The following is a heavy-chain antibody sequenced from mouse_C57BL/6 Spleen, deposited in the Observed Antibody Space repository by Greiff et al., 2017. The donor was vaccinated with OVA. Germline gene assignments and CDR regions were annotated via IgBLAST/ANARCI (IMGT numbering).Heavy chain of an antibody. D-gene: IGHD2-1*01. CDR1: GFTFSSYA. V-gene: IGHV5-4*01. CDR2: ISDGGSYT. J-gene: IGHJ3*01. CDR3: ARDTYGNYFAY. Sequence: EVQLVESGGGLVKPGGSLKLSCAASGFTFSSYAMSWVRQTPEKRLEWVATISDGGSYTYYPDNVKGRFTISRDNAKNNLYLQMSHLKSEDTAMYYCARDTYGNYFAYWGQGTLVTVSA.